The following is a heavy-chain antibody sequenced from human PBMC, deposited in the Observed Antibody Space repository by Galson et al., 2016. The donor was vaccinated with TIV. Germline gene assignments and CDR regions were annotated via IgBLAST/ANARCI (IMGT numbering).Heavy chain of an antibody. V-gene: IGHV1-69*08. J-gene: IGHJ3*02. D-gene: IGHD3-16*01. CDR2: IIPLLDKT. CDR3: AREVVHVDSVILNADAFDI. CDR1: GDTFSSFS. Sequence: SVKVSCKASGDTFSSFSIIWVRQAPGQGLEWMGRIIPLLDKTNYVQKFQDRVTITADRSMSTAYMELSSLRSEDTAVYYCAREVVHVDSVILNADAFDIWGQGTKVTVSS.